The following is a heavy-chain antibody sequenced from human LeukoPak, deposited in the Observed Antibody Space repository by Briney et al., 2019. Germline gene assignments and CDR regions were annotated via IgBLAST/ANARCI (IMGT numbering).Heavy chain of an antibody. CDR2: TYYRSKWYN. Sequence: SQTLSLTCAISGDSVSNNSAIWIWIRRSPSRGLQWLGRTYYRSKWYNDYAVSVKSRITLNVDTSKNQFSLQLNSVTPEDTAVYYCARSSSLHYFDYWGQGTQVTVSP. V-gene: IGHV6-1*01. J-gene: IGHJ4*02. CDR1: GDSVSNNSAI. CDR3: ARSSSLHYFDY.